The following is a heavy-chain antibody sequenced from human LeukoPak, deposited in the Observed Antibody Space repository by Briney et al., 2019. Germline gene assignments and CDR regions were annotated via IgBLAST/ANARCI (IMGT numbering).Heavy chain of an antibody. CDR3: ARGMAAPRYYMDV. D-gene: IGHD5-24*01. Sequence: ASVKVSCKASGYTFTSYGISWVRQAPGQGLEWMGWISAYNGNTNYAQKFQGRVTMTRDMSTSTVYMELSSLRSEDTAVYYCARGMAAPRYYMDVWGKGTTVTVSS. CDR1: GYTFTSYG. CDR2: ISAYNGNT. J-gene: IGHJ6*03. V-gene: IGHV1-18*01.